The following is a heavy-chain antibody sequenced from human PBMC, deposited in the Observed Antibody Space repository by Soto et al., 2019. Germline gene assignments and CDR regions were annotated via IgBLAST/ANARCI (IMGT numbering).Heavy chain of an antibody. CDR2: ISPYDDNT. CDR3: ARGGYYDSSGSRNYHYYGMDA. J-gene: IGHJ6*02. CDR1: GYTFTSYG. V-gene: IGHV1-18*01. D-gene: IGHD3-22*01. Sequence: QVQLVQSGTEVKKPGASVKVSCKASGYTFTSYGISWVRQAPGQGLEWMGWISPYDDNTNYAQKLQGRVTMTTDTSTRTAYMELRSLRSDDTAVYYCARGGYYDSSGSRNYHYYGMDAWGQGTTVTVS.